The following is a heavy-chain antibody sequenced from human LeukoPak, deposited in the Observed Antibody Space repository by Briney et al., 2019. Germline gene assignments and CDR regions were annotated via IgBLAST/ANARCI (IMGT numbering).Heavy chain of an antibody. CDR2: INHSGST. J-gene: IGHJ4*02. V-gene: IGHV4-34*01. CDR1: GESFSGYY. CDR3: ARLQYSYGYSDF. Sequence: SETLSLTCAVYGESFSGYYWTWIRQPPGKGLEWIGEINHSGSTNYNPSLKSRATISVDTSKNQFSLNVSSVTAADTAVYYCARLQYSYGYSDFWGQGTLVTVSS. D-gene: IGHD5-18*01.